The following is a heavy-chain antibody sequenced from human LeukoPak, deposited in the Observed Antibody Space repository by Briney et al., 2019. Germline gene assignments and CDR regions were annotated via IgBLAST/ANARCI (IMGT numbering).Heavy chain of an antibody. J-gene: IGHJ4*02. D-gene: IGHD3-22*01. Sequence: GTSVKVSCKASGFTFTSSAVQWVRQVRGQRLEWIGWIVVGSGNTNYAQKFQERVTITRDMSTSTAYMELSSLRSEDTAVYYCARESRYYDSSGYYYFDYWGQGTLVTVSS. V-gene: IGHV1-58*01. CDR2: IVVGSGNT. CDR1: GFTFTSSA. CDR3: ARESRYYDSSGYYYFDY.